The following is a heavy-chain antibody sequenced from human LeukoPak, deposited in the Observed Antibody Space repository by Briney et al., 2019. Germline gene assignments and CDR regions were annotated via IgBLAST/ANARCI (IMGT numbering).Heavy chain of an antibody. CDR2: ISTFNGNT. CDR3: ARSMGPTGYCGSTSCFFEY. Sequence: ASVKVSCKASGYTFTSSGISWVRQAPGQGLEWMGWISTFNGNTNYAQKLQGRVTMTTDTSTSTAYMELRSLRSDDTAVYYCARSMGPTGYCGSTSCFFEYWGQGTLVTVSS. D-gene: IGHD2-2*01. CDR1: GYTFTSSG. V-gene: IGHV1-18*01. J-gene: IGHJ4*02.